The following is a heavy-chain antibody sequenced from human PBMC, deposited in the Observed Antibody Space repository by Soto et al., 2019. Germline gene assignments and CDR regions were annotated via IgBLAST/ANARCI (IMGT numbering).Heavy chain of an antibody. CDR3: ARNPPRVTIFGVVINRPPDY. V-gene: IGHV1-18*01. CDR2: ISAYNGNT. CDR1: GYTFTSYG. Sequence: GASVKVSCKASGYTFTSYGISWVRQAPGQGLEWMGWISAYNGNTNYAQKLQGRVTMTTDTSTSTAYMELRSLKSDDTAEYYCARNPPRVTIFGVVINRPPDYWGQGTLVTVSS. J-gene: IGHJ4*02. D-gene: IGHD3-3*01.